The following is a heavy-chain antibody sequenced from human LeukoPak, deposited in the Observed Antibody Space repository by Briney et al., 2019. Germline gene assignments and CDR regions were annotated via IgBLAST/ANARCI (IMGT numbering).Heavy chain of an antibody. J-gene: IGHJ6*02. Sequence: ASVKVSCKASGYTFTSYDINWVRQATGQGLEWMGWMNSNSGNTGYAQKFQGRVTMTRNTSISTAYMELSSLRSEDTAVYYCARASRVQNYYYGMDVWGQGTTVTVSS. CDR3: ARASRVQNYYYGMDV. CDR2: MNSNSGNT. CDR1: GYTFTSYD. D-gene: IGHD1-1*01. V-gene: IGHV1-8*01.